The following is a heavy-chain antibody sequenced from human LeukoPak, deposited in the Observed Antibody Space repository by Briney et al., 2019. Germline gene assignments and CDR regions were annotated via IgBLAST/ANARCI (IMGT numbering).Heavy chain of an antibody. CDR2: ISAYNGNT. V-gene: IGHV1-18*01. J-gene: IGHJ4*02. CDR3: ARAVLDYYDSSGYLNY. D-gene: IGHD3-22*01. CDR1: GYTFTSYG. Sequence: ASVKVSFMASGYTFTSYGISWVRQAPGQGLEWMGWISAYNGNTNYAQKLQGRVTMTTDTSTSTAYMELRSLRSDDTAVYYCARAVLDYYDSSGYLNYWVQGTLVTVSS.